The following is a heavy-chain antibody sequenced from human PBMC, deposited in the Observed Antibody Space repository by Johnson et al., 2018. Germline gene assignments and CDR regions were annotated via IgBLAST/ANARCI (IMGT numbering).Heavy chain of an antibody. D-gene: IGHD6-19*01. Sequence: QVQLVQSGGGVVQPGKSLRLSCAASGFPFISYAMHWVRQAPGKGLEWVAVISDDGRNKYYADSVKGRFTISRDNSKIMLYLQMNSLRVEDTAIYYCARAPLMWLEFDYWGQGTLVTVSS. CDR3: ARAPLMWLEFDY. CDR2: ISDDGRNK. J-gene: IGHJ4*02. V-gene: IGHV3-30*04. CDR1: GFPFISYA.